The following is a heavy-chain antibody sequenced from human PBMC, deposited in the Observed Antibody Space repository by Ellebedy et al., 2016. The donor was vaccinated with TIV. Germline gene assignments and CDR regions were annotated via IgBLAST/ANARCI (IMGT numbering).Heavy chain of an antibody. D-gene: IGHD1-1*01. CDR2: IYSGGST. CDR1: GFTVSSNY. CDR3: AQTKYLDY. J-gene: IGHJ4*02. Sequence: GESLKISCAASGFTVSSNYMTWVRQAPGKGREWVSIIYSGGSTYYADSVKDRFTISRANSKNTLYLQMSRLRAEDTAIYYCAQTKYLDYWGQGTLVTVSS. V-gene: IGHV3-66*01.